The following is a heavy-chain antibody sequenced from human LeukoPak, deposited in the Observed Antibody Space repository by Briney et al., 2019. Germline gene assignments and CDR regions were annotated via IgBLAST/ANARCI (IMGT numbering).Heavy chain of an antibody. CDR1: GGSFSGYY. Sequence: SETLSLTCAVYGGSFSGYYWNWIRQPPGKGLEWIGEINHSGSTNYNPSLKSRVTISVDTSKNQFSLKLSSVTAADTAIYYCTRARGAVAGYFDYWGQGTLVTVSS. V-gene: IGHV4-34*01. J-gene: IGHJ4*02. CDR3: TRARGAVAGYFDY. CDR2: INHSGST. D-gene: IGHD6-19*01.